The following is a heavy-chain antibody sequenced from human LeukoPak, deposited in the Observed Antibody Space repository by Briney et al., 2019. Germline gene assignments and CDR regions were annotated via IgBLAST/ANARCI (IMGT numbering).Heavy chain of an antibody. V-gene: IGHV4-39*01. J-gene: IGHJ4*02. D-gene: IGHD3-22*01. Sequence: SETLSLTCTVSGGSISSSGYYWDWIRQPPGKGLEWIGSHYYSGSTYYNPSLKSRVTISVDTSKNQFSLQLSSVTAADTAVYYCARDEHQYYHESTGRFDYWGQGTLVTVSS. CDR1: GGSISSSGYY. CDR2: HYYSGST. CDR3: ARDEHQYYHESTGRFDY.